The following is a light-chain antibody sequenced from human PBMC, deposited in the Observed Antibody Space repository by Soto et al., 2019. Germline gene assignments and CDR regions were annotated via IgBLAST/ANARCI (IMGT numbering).Light chain of an antibody. CDR1: QSISSY. CDR3: QQRRT. V-gene: IGKV1-39*01. Sequence: DIQMTQSPSSLSASVGDRVTITCRASQSISSYLNWYQQKPGKAPKLLIYAASSLQSGVPTRFSGSGSGTDFTLTIRSLQPEDFATYYCQQRRTFGQGTKVEIK. J-gene: IGKJ1*01. CDR2: AAS.